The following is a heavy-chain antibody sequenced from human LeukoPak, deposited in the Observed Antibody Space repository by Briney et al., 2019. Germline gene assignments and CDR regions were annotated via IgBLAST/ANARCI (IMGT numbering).Heavy chain of an antibody. D-gene: IGHD6-19*01. J-gene: IGHJ4*02. Sequence: GGSLRLSCAGSGFVYRAFWMSWVRQVPGKGLEWVANIKQEGSERYYVDSVNGRFTISRDNAKSTLFLQMDRLRAEDTAVYYCARESGGRDGSGWQYATDYWGQGTLVTVSS. V-gene: IGHV3-7*01. CDR1: GFVYRAFW. CDR3: ARESGGRDGSGWQYATDY. CDR2: IKQEGSER.